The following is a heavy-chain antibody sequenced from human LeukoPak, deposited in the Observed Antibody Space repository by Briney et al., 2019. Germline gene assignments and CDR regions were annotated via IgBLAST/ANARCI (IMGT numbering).Heavy chain of an antibody. CDR2: IYYSGST. CDR3: ARVPRDDSSGYLDY. CDR1: GGSISSGSYY. D-gene: IGHD3-22*01. J-gene: IGHJ4*02. Sequence: SETLSLTCTVSGGSISSGSYYWSWIRQSWIRQHPGKGLEWIGYIYYSGSTYYNPSLKSRLTISVDTSKNQFSLKLSSVTAADTAVYYGARVPRDDSSGYLDYWGQGTLVTVSS. V-gene: IGHV4-31*03.